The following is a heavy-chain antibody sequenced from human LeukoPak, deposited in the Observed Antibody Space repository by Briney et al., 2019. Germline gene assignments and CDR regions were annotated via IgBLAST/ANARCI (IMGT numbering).Heavy chain of an antibody. CDR2: ISWGGGIS. J-gene: IGHJ3*02. Sequence: GGSLRLSCAASGFTFDDYAMHWVRQTPGKGLEWVSSISWGGGISVYADSVKGRFTISRDNAKSSLYLEMSALTPDDTALYFCIKDLRLDLHFDTFDIRGQGTMVTVSS. CDR3: IKDLRLDLHFDTFDI. D-gene: IGHD1-7*01. V-gene: IGHV3-9*01. CDR1: GFTFDDYA.